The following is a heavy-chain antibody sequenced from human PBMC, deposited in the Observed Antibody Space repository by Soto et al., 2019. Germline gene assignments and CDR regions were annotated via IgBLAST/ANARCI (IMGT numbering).Heavy chain of an antibody. CDR2: ISAYNGNT. V-gene: IGHV1-18*01. J-gene: IGHJ5*02. CDR1: GYTFTSYG. CDR3: ARIGYCSGGSCYPVWWFDP. D-gene: IGHD2-15*01. Sequence: ASVKVSCKASGYTFTSYGISWVRQAPGQGLEWMGWISAYNGNTNYAQKLQGRVTMTTDTSTSTAYMELRSLRSDDTAVYYCARIGYCSGGSCYPVWWFDPWGQGTLVTVSS.